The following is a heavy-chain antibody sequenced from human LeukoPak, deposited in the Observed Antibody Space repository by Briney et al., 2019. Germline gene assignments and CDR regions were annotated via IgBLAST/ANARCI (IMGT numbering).Heavy chain of an antibody. V-gene: IGHV4-34*01. Sequence: SETLSLTCAVYGGSLSGYYWSWTRHPPGKGLEWIGEINHSGSTNYNPSLKSRVTISVDTSKNQFSLKLSSVTAADTAVYYCARARNYYDSSGYYKRPKYYFDYWGQGTLVTVSS. D-gene: IGHD3-22*01. J-gene: IGHJ4*02. CDR1: GGSLSGYY. CDR3: ARARNYYDSSGYYKRPKYYFDY. CDR2: INHSGST.